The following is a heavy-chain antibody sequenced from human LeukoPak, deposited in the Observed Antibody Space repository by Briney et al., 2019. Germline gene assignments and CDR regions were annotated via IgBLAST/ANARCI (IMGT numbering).Heavy chain of an antibody. Sequence: PSETLSLTCAVYGGSFSGYYWSWIRQPPGKGLEWIGEINHSGSTNYNPSLKSRVTMSVDTSKNQFSLKLSSVTAADTAVYYCARGSSVRYSSGWYKAFDYWGQGTLVTVSS. CDR1: GGSFSGYY. D-gene: IGHD6-19*01. V-gene: IGHV4-34*01. CDR3: ARGSSVRYSSGWYKAFDY. CDR2: INHSGST. J-gene: IGHJ4*02.